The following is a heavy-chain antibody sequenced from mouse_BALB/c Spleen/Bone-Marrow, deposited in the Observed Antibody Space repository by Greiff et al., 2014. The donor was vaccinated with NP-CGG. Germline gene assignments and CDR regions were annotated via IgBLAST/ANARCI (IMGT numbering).Heavy chain of an antibody. Sequence: VQLQQSGAELVRSGASVRLSCTASGFNIKDYYVHWVKQRPEQGLEWIGWIDPENGDTDYAPKFQGEATMTADTSSNTAYLHLNRLTSEDTAGYCCNAWGDEDYYAMEYWGQGTSGTVSS. J-gene: IGHJ4*01. D-gene: IGHD3-3*01. CDR3: NAWGDEDYYAMEY. CDR2: IDPENGDT. CDR1: GFNIKDYY. V-gene: IGHV14-4*02.